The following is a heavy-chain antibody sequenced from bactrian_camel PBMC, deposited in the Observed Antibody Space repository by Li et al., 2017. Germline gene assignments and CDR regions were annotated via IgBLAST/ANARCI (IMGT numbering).Heavy chain of an antibody. V-gene: IGHV3S53*01. CDR3: AAEAYGGCWGTTYRN. Sequence: QVQLVESGGGSVEAGGSLRLSCVYSGDFYSRNCMKWFRQTPGKEREGVAVIRGDGSTKYADSVKGRFTIPKDNAKNILYLQMNSLKPEDTAMYYCAAEAYGGCWGTTYRNWGQGTQVTVS. J-gene: IGHJ4*01. CDR2: IRGDGST. CDR1: GDFYSRNC. D-gene: IGHD1*01.